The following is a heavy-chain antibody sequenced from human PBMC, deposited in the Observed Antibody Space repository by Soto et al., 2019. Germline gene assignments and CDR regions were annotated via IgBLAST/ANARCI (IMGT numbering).Heavy chain of an antibody. Sequence: QVQLVQSGAEVKKPGASVKVSCQASGYTFTSWHILWVRQAPGQGLEWMGKINPSAGNTNYAQKFQGRITKTRDTATSTADMELSSLRSEDTAVYYCARARYDSSGHHYFDYWGQGTLVTVAS. CDR2: INPSAGNT. CDR3: ARARYDSSGHHYFDY. J-gene: IGHJ4*02. V-gene: IGHV1-46*01. CDR1: GYTFTSWH. D-gene: IGHD3-22*01.